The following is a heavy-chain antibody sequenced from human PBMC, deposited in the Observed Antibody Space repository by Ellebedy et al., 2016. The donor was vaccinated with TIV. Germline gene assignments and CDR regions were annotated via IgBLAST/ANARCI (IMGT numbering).Heavy chain of an antibody. CDR3: TRARVYSNGGYYPDF. V-gene: IGHV3-21*04. J-gene: IGHJ4*02. CDR1: GFTFSTYN. CDR2: ISSSSSYI. D-gene: IGHD6-19*01. Sequence: GESLKISCAASGFTFSTYNMTWVRQAPGKGLEWVSAISSSSSYIFYADSVKGRFSISRDNARNSLYLQMNTLRDEDTAVYYCTRARVYSNGGYYPDFWGQGTLVAVSS.